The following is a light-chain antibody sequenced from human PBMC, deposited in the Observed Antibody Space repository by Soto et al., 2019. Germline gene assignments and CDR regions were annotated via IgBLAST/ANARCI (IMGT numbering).Light chain of an antibody. J-gene: IGKJ2*01. CDR3: HQYYTYPPHT. V-gene: IGKV1-8*01. CDR2: AAS. Sequence: AIRMTQSPSSFSASTGDRVTITCRASQGISSYLAWYQQKPGKAPKLLIYAASTLQSGVPSRFSGSRSGTDFTLTVSCMQSEDFATYYCHQYYTYPPHTFGLGTQLEI. CDR1: QGISSY.